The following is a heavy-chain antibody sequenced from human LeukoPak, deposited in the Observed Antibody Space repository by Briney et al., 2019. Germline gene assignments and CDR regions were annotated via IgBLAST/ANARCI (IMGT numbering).Heavy chain of an antibody. D-gene: IGHD1-7*01. J-gene: IGHJ4*02. CDR3: TKDQYENYCRGGDY. Sequence: PGGSLRLSCAASGFTFSSYAMSWVRQAQGKGQGWVAAIRGNGGGASYADSVKGRFTISRDNSKNTLYLQMNSLRAEDTAVYYWTKDQYENYCRGGDYWGQGTLVIVSS. V-gene: IGHV3-23*01. CDR1: GFTFSSYA. CDR2: IRGNGGGA.